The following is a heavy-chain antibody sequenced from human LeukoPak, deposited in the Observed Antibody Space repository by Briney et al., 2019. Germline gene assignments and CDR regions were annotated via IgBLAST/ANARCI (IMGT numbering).Heavy chain of an antibody. CDR1: DGFITHDYW. CDR3: VARDPYVTGDFDP. Sequence: SETLSLTCTVSDGFITHDYWWNWVRQPPGKGLEWIGEIFHEGSTNYSPSLKGRVTLSVDTSKNEFSLTLNSVTAADTAIYYCVARDPYVTGDFDPWDRGTLVTVSS. D-gene: IGHD3-16*01. CDR2: IFHEGST. J-gene: IGHJ5*02. V-gene: IGHV4-4*02.